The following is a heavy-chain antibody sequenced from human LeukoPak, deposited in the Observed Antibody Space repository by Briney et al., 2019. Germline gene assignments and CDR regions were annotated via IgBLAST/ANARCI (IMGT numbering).Heavy chain of an antibody. Sequence: GRSLRLSCAASGFTFDDYAMHWVRQAPGKGLEWVSGISWNSGSKGYAESVKGRFTISRDNAKTSLYLQMNSLRAEDTALYYCAKDVVAGTHYYYGMDVWGQGTTVTVSS. CDR2: ISWNSGSK. J-gene: IGHJ6*02. V-gene: IGHV3-9*01. D-gene: IGHD6-19*01. CDR1: GFTFDDYA. CDR3: AKDVVAGTHYYYGMDV.